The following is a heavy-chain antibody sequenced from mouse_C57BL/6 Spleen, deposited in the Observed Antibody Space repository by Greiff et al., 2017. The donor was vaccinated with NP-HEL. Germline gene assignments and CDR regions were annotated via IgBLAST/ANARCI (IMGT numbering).Heavy chain of an antibody. CDR2: IDPANGNT. CDR1: GFNIKNTY. D-gene: IGHD1-1*01. V-gene: IGHV14-3*01. J-gene: IGHJ4*01. Sequence: VQLQQSVAELVRPGASVKLSCTASGFNIKNTYMHWVKQRPEQGLEWIGRIDPANGNTKYAPKFQGKATITADTSSNTAYMQLSSLTSDDTAIYCCARAITTYYYAMDYWGQGTSVTVSS. CDR3: ARAITTYYYAMDY.